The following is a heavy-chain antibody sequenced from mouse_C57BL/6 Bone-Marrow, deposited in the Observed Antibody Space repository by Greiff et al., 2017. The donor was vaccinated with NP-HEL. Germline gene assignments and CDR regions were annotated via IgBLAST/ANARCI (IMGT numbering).Heavy chain of an antibody. V-gene: IGHV5-4*01. D-gene: IGHD2-1*01. CDR3: ARVERYGSLYAMDY. CDR2: ISDGGSYT. J-gene: IGHJ4*01. CDR1: GFTFSSYA. Sequence: EVHLVESGGGLVKPGGSLKLSCAASGFTFSSYAMSWVRQTPEKRLEWVATISDGGSYTYYPDNVKGRFTISRDNAKNNLYLQISHLKSEDTAMYYCARVERYGSLYAMDYWGQGTSVTVSS.